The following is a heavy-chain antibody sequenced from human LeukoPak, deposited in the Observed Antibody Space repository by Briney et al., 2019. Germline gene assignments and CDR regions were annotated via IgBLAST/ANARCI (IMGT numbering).Heavy chain of an antibody. CDR1: GFTVSSNY. V-gene: IGHV3-53*01. Sequence: GGSLRLSCAASGFTVSSNYMNWVRQAPGKGLESVSVIYRGGGTYYADSVKGRFTISRDNSKNTLYLQMNSLRADDTAVYFCARVRETDYYYYAMDVWGQGTRSPSP. CDR3: ARVRETDYYYYAMDV. CDR2: IYRGGGT. J-gene: IGHJ6*02.